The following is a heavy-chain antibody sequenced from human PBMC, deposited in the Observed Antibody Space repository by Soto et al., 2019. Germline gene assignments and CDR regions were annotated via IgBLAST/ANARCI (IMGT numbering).Heavy chain of an antibody. CDR3: ARGHILTGPYYFDY. Sequence: GASVKVPCKACGGTFSSYAISWVRQAPGQGLEWMGGIIPIFGTANYAQKCQGRVTITADKSTSTAYMELGSLRSEDTAVYYCARGHILTGPYYFDYWGQGTLVTVSS. V-gene: IGHV1-69*06. J-gene: IGHJ4*02. CDR2: IIPIFGTA. CDR1: GGTFSSYA. D-gene: IGHD3-9*01.